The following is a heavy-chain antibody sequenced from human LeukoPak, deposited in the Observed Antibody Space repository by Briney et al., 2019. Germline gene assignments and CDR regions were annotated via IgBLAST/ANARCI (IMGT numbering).Heavy chain of an antibody. CDR2: IYPGDSKT. Sequence: GESLKISCQGTGYSFTTYWIGWVRQLPGKGLEWMGIIYPGDSKTRYGPSFQGQVTISADKSISTAYLQWSSLKASDTAMYYCARQYDDSGSRWGQGTLVTVSS. D-gene: IGHD3-10*01. CDR1: GYSFTTYW. CDR3: ARQYDDSGSR. J-gene: IGHJ4*02. V-gene: IGHV5-51*01.